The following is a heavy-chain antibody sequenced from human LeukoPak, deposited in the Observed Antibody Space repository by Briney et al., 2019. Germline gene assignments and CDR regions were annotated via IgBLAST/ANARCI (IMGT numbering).Heavy chain of an antibody. V-gene: IGHV3-66*01. Sequence: GGSLRLSCAASGFTVSSNYMSWVRQAPGKGLEWVSVIYSGGSTYYADSVKGRFTISRDNAKNSLYLQMNSLRAEDTAVYYCAGGGCSSTSCYDVYWGQGTLVTVSS. CDR1: GFTVSSNY. D-gene: IGHD2-2*01. CDR2: IYSGGST. J-gene: IGHJ4*02. CDR3: AGGGCSSTSCYDVY.